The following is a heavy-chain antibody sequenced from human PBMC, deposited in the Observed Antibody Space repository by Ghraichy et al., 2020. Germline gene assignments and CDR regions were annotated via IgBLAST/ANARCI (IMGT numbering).Heavy chain of an antibody. CDR2: VYYSGST. V-gene: IGHV4-59*08. D-gene: IGHD6-19*01. CDR1: GGSLGTYY. J-gene: IGHJ5*02. CDR3: ARTLTGYTSGLYWFDP. Sequence: SETLSLTCTVSGGSLGTYYWSWIRQPPGKGLEWIGYVYYSGSTNYNPSLKSRVTISVDTSKNQFSLKLSSVTAADTAVYYCARTLTGYTSGLYWFDPWGQGTLVTVSS.